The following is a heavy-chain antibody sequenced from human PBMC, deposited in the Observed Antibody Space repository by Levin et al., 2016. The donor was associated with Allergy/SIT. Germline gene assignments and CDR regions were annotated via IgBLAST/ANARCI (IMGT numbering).Heavy chain of an antibody. J-gene: IGHJ4*02. CDR1: GGSVSSGSYY. Sequence: SETLSLTCTVSGGSVSSGSYYWSWIRQPPGKGLEWIGYIYYSGSTNYNPSLKSRVTISVDTSKNQFSLKLSSVTAADTAVYYCARSPDYGSFDYWGQGTLVTVSS. D-gene: IGHD4-17*01. V-gene: IGHV4-61*01. CDR2: IYYSGST. CDR3: ARSPDYGSFDY.